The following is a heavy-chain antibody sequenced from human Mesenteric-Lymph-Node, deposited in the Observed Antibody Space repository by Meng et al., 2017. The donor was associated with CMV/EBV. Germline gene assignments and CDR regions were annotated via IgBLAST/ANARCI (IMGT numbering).Heavy chain of an antibody. J-gene: IGHJ6*02. V-gene: IGHV1-69*05. CDR2: IIPNFGTP. CDR3: AREVYNSGELTWDYYGLDV. CDR1: GYTFIGYY. D-gene: IGHD7-27*01. Sequence: SVKVSCKASGYTFIGYYIQWVRLAPGQGLEWMGGIIPNFGTPDYAQKFQGRVTITTDESTSTAYMELNSLRSEDTAVYYCAREVYNSGELTWDYYGLDVWGQGTTVTVSS.